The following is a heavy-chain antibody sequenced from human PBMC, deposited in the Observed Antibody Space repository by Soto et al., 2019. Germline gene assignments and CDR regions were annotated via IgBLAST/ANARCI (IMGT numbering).Heavy chain of an antibody. CDR1: GGSISSSSYY. J-gene: IGHJ4*02. D-gene: IGHD6-6*01. CDR3: ASRYSSSEGY. V-gene: IGHV4-39*01. CDR2: IYYSGST. Sequence: SETLSLTCTVSGGSISSSSYYWGWIRQPPGKGLEWIGSIYYSGSTYYNPSLKSRVTISVDTSKNQFSLKLSSVTAADTAVYYCASRYSSSEGYWGKGTLVTVSS.